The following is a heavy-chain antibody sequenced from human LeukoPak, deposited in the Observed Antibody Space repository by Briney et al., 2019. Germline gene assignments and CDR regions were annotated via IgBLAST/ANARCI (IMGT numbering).Heavy chain of an antibody. V-gene: IGHV3-23*01. D-gene: IGHD3-22*01. Sequence: PGGSLRLSCAASGFTFSSYAMSWVRQAPGKGLEWVSAISGSGGSTYYADSVKGRFTISRDNSKNTLYLQMNSLRAEDTAVYNCAKAEDYYDSSGYYYPTSFDYWGQGTLVTVSS. CDR3: AKAEDYYDSSGYYYPTSFDY. CDR1: GFTFSSYA. J-gene: IGHJ4*02. CDR2: ISGSGGST.